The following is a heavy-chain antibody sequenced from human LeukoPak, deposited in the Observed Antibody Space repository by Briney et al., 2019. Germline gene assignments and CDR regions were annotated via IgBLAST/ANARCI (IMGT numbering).Heavy chain of an antibody. D-gene: IGHD3-10*01. CDR3: ARGRLWFGAFDY. Sequence: GGSLRLSCAASGFTFSSYAMHWVRQAPGKGLEWVAVISYDGSNKYYADSVKGRFTISRDNSKNTLYLQMNSLRAEDTAVYYCARGRLWFGAFDYWGQGTLVTVSS. CDR1: GFTFSSYA. CDR2: ISYDGSNK. J-gene: IGHJ4*02. V-gene: IGHV3-30*04.